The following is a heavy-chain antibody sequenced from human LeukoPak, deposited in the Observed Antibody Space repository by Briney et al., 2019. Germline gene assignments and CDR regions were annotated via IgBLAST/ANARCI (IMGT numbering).Heavy chain of an antibody. CDR3: ARDRSGSSSWDAFDI. Sequence: PGGSLRLSCAASGFTFSSYWMSWVRQAPGKGLEWVANIKRDGSEKYYVDSVKGRFTISRDNAKNSLYLQMNSLRAEDTAVYYCARDRSGSSSWDAFDIWGQGTMVTVSS. D-gene: IGHD6-13*01. CDR2: IKRDGSEK. J-gene: IGHJ3*02. CDR1: GFTFSSYW. V-gene: IGHV3-7*05.